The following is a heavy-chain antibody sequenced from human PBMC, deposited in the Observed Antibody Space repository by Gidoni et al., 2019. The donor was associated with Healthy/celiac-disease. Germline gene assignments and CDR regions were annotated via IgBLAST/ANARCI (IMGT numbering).Heavy chain of an antibody. V-gene: IGHV3-23*01. Sequence: EVPLLESWGGLVQPGGSLRLSCAASGFTFSSYAMSWVRQAPGKGLEWVSAISGSGGSTYYADSVKGRFTISRDNSKNTLYLQMNSLRAEDTAVYYCASDTYYDILTGYYPFDYWGQGTLVTVSS. CDR3: ASDTYYDILTGYYPFDY. CDR1: GFTFSSYA. J-gene: IGHJ4*02. D-gene: IGHD3-9*01. CDR2: ISGSGGST.